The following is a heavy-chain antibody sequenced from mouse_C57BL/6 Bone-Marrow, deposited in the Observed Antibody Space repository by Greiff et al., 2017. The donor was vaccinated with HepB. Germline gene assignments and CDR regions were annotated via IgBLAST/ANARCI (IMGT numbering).Heavy chain of an antibody. Sequence: EVQLQQSVPELVKPGASVKISCKASGYSFTGYYMNWVKQSPEKSLEWIGEINPSTGGTTYNQKFKAKATLTVDKSSSTAYMQLKSLTSEDSAVYYCARSPLVAHFDYWGQGTTLTVSS. CDR2: INPSTGGT. D-gene: IGHD1-1*01. J-gene: IGHJ2*01. CDR1: GYSFTGYY. CDR3: ARSPLVAHFDY. V-gene: IGHV1-42*01.